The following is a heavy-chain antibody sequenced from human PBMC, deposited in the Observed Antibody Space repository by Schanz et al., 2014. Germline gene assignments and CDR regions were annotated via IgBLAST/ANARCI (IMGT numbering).Heavy chain of an antibody. Sequence: QVQLVESGGGVVQPGRSLTLSCAASGFPFSSHGMHWVRQAPGKGLEWVAVISYDGSHKDYADSVKGRFTISRDNSKNTLYLQMNSLRAEDTAVYYCARDRQQLVGRIGYYYGMDVWGQGTTVTVSS. J-gene: IGHJ6*02. D-gene: IGHD6-13*01. V-gene: IGHV3-30*03. CDR3: ARDRQQLVGRIGYYYGMDV. CDR2: ISYDGSHK. CDR1: GFPFSSHG.